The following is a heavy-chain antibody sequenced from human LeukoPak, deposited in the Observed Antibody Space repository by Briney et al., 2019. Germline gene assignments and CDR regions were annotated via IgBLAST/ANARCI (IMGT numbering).Heavy chain of an antibody. D-gene: IGHD6-19*01. Sequence: GSLRLSCAASGFTFSFYSMSWVRQAPGKGLEWVSSISGSSGYIYYADSVEGRFTISRDNAESSLYLQMNSLRAEDTAVYYCARVGAVADKTWNYYYGMEVWGQGTTVTVAS. J-gene: IGHJ6*02. CDR2: ISGSSGYI. CDR3: ARVGAVADKTWNYYYGMEV. CDR1: GFTFSFYS. V-gene: IGHV3-21*01.